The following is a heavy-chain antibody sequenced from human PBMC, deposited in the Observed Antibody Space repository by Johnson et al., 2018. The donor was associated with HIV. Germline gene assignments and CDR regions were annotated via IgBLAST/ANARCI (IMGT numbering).Heavy chain of an antibody. J-gene: IGHJ3*02. CDR3: ARDNIVLMVGGAFDI. V-gene: IGHV3-30*02. D-gene: IGHD2-8*01. Sequence: QVLLVESGGGLVQPGGSLRLSCAASGFTFSSYAMSWVRQAPGKGLEWVAFIRNDGSKKYYADSVKGRFTISRDNSKNTLYLQMNSLRAEDTAVYYCARDNIVLMVGGAFDIWGQGTMVTVSS. CDR1: GFTFSSYA. CDR2: IRNDGSKK.